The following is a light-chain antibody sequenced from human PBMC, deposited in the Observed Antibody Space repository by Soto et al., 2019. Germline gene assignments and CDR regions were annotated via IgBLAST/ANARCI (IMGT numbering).Light chain of an antibody. Sequence: DIQMTQSPSSLSASVGDRVTITCQASRDIGKYLNWFQEKPGKALKLLIYDASNLQTGVPSRFSGSGSGTDFTFTISSLQPEDFATYYCQRYDSLPPTFGQGTRLEIK. CDR3: QRYDSLPPT. CDR2: DAS. J-gene: IGKJ5*01. V-gene: IGKV1-33*01. CDR1: RDIGKY.